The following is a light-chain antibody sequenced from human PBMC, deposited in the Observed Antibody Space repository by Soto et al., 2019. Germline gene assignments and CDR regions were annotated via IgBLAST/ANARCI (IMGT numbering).Light chain of an antibody. CDR2: AAS. CDR3: RQYGRYPWT. CDR1: QSVSIY. Sequence: IVLTHAPAPLSLSPGERATLSCRARQSVSIYLAWYHQKHGQAPTLPISAASSRATGSPDRFSGSGSGTAFTITISRLEPADVVVYYCRQYGRYPWTFGQGTKVDIK. V-gene: IGKV3-20*01. J-gene: IGKJ1*01.